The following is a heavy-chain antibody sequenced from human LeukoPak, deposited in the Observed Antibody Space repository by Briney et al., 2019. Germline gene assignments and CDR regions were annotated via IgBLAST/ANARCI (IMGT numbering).Heavy chain of an antibody. CDR2: ISTTSSYT. V-gene: IGHV3-11*05. CDR1: GFTFSDYY. J-gene: IGHJ4*02. CDR3: AREDRDGYNFDY. Sequence: GGSLRLSCAASGFTFSDYYMTWIRQARGKGLEWVSYISTTSSYTNYADSVRGRFTISRDNAKNSLYLQMNSLGAEDTAVYYCAREDRDGYNFDYWGQGTLVTVSS. D-gene: IGHD5-24*01.